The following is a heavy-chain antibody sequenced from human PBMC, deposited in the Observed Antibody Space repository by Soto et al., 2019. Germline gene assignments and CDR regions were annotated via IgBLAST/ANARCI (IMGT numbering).Heavy chain of an antibody. CDR1: GFTFSSYS. D-gene: IGHD3-22*01. CDR3: ARVGSGYYWDDY. CDR2: ISSSSSYI. Sequence: GSLRLSCAASGFTFSSYSMNWVRQAPGKGLEWVSSISSSSSYIYYADSVKGRFTISGDNAKNSLYLQMNSLRAEDTAVYYCARVGSGYYWDDYWGQGTLVTVSS. V-gene: IGHV3-21*01. J-gene: IGHJ4*02.